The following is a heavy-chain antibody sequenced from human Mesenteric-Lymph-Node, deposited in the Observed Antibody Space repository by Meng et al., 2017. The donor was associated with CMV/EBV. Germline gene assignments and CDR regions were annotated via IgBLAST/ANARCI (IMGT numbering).Heavy chain of an antibody. D-gene: IGHD2-2*02. Sequence: SETLSLTCTVSGGSISSGNYYWTWIRQPPGKGLEWIGYIFYTGSTYYNPSLTGRVAISGDTSKNQFSLMLTSVTAADTAVYYCAREVEDCSGTSCHTNWFAPWGQGTLVTVSS. J-gene: IGHJ5*02. V-gene: IGHV4-30-4*02. CDR2: IFYTGST. CDR1: GGSISSGNYY. CDR3: AREVEDCSGTSCHTNWFAP.